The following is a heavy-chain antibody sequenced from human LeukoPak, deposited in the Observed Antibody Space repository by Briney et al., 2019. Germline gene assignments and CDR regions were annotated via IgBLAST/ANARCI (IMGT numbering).Heavy chain of an antibody. Sequence: SETLSLTCAVYGGSFSGYYWSWIRQPPGKGLEWIGEINHSGSTNYNPSLKSRVTISVDTSKKQFSLNLSSVTAADTAVYYCARDGTSAGAGDAFDIWAKGQWSPSLQ. J-gene: IGHJ3*02. CDR3: ARDGTSAGAGDAFDI. V-gene: IGHV4-34*01. CDR1: GGSFSGYY. CDR2: INHSGST. D-gene: IGHD1-7*01.